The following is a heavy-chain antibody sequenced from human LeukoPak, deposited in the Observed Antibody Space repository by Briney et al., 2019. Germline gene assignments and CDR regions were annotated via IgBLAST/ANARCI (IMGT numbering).Heavy chain of an antibody. D-gene: IGHD2-15*01. Sequence: GASVKVSCKASGYTFTGYYMHWVRQAPGQGLEWMGWINPNSGGTNYAQKFQGGVTMTRDTSISTAYMELSRLRSDDTAVYYCARAPSHYSPFDYWGQGTLVTVSS. CDR2: INPNSGGT. CDR3: ARAPSHYSPFDY. CDR1: GYTFTGYY. J-gene: IGHJ4*02. V-gene: IGHV1-2*02.